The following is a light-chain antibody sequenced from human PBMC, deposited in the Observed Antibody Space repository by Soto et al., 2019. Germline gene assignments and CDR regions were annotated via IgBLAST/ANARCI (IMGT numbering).Light chain of an antibody. CDR2: QVS. J-gene: IGKJ1*01. V-gene: IGKV2-30*01. CDR1: QGLVYSDGNTF. CDR3: VQGTHWPWT. Sequence: DVVMTQSPLSLSVTLGQPASISCRSSQGLVYSDGNTFLNWFHQRPGQSPRRLIYQVSNRDSGVPDRFSGSGSGTDYTLTISRVEAEDVGIYYCVQGTHWPWTFCQGTKVEIK.